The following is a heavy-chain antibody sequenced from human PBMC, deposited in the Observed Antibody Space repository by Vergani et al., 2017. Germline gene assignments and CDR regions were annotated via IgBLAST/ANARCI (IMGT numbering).Heavy chain of an antibody. Sequence: QVQLVESGGGLVKPGGSLRLSCAASGFTFSDYYMSWVRQAPGRGVEWISYISGSGSITHYADSVKGRCSISRDNAKNTLYLQMNSLRAEDTALYYCARECFGFRSPFDPWGQGTLVTVSS. V-gene: IGHV3-11*04. CDR1: GFTFSDYY. J-gene: IGHJ5*02. CDR3: ARECFGFRSPFDP. CDR2: ISGSGSIT. D-gene: IGHD3-10*01.